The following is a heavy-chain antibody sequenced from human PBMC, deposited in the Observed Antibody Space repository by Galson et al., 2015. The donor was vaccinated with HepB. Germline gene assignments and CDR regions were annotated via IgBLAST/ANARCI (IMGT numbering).Heavy chain of an antibody. J-gene: IGHJ1*01. CDR1: GFTFSSYG. D-gene: IGHD4-17*01. CDR2: IWYDGSNK. V-gene: IGHV3-33*06. Sequence: SLRLSCAASGFTFSSYGMHWVRQAPGKGLEWVAVIWYDGSNKYYADSVKGRFTISRDNSKNTLYLQMNSLRTEDTAVYYCAKDYGDYTPAEYFQHWGQGTLVTVSS. CDR3: AKDYGDYTPAEYFQH.